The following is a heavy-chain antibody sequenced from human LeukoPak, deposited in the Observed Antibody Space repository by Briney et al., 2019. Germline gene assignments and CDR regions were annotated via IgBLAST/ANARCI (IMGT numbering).Heavy chain of an antibody. V-gene: IGHV1-46*01. J-gene: IGHJ4*02. CDR2: INPSGGST. Sequence: ASVKVSCKASGYTFTSYYMHWVRQAPGQGLEWMGIINPSGGSTSYAQKFQGRVTMTGDTSTDTAYMELSSLRSEDTAVYYCATQTQRYCSGGSCLDYWGQGTLVTVSS. D-gene: IGHD2-15*01. CDR3: ATQTQRYCSGGSCLDY. CDR1: GYTFTSYY.